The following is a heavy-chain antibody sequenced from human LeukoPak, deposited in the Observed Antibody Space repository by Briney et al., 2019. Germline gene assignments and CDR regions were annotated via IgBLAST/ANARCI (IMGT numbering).Heavy chain of an antibody. CDR1: GFIFSNYG. CDR2: IRYDGSDK. D-gene: IGHD4/OR15-4a*01. J-gene: IGHJ4*02. V-gene: IGHV3-30*02. CDR3: AKGWDYQLDY. Sequence: PGGSLRLSCAASGFIFSNYGMHWVRQAPGKGLEWVAFIRYDGSDKDYADSVKGRFTFSRDNSKNTLYLQMNSLRGEDTAVYYCAKGWDYQLDYWGQGTLVTGSS.